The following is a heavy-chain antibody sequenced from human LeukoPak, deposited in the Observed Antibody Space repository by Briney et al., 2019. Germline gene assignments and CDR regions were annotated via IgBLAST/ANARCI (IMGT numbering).Heavy chain of an antibody. V-gene: IGHV4-34*01. CDR3: ARGSSFDGYCSAGACDAGYYDS. CDR1: GESFSAFS. CDR2: INHRGSS. D-gene: IGHD2-15*01. J-gene: IGHJ4*02. Sequence: SQTLSLTCAVYGESFSAFSCNWIRQAPGKPLEYIGEINHRGSSHYNPSPKTRVTLSVDTSKNQFSLKVTSVTAPDTAVYVCARGSSFDGYCSAGACDAGYYDSWGQGTPVTVSS.